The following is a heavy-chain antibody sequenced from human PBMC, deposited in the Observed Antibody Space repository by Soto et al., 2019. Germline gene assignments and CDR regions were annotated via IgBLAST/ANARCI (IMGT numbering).Heavy chain of an antibody. CDR3: ARPTIFGVVMAFDY. Sequence: QVQLVESGGGVVQPGRSLRLSCAASGFTFSSYAMHWVRQAPGKGLEWVAVISYDGSNKYYADSVKGRFTISRDNSKNTLYLQMNSRRAEDTAVYYCARPTIFGVVMAFDYWGQGTLVTDSS. D-gene: IGHD3-3*01. J-gene: IGHJ4*02. V-gene: IGHV3-30-3*01. CDR1: GFTFSSYA. CDR2: ISYDGSNK.